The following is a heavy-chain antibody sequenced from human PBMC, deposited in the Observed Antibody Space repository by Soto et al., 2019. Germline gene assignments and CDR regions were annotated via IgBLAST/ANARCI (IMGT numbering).Heavy chain of an antibody. CDR3: ARHSGSDGNYFDS. Sequence: SVKVSCKASGGTFSSYAISWVRQAPGQGLEWTGGIIPIFGTANYAQKFQGRVTITADESTSTAYMELSSLRSEDTAVYYCARHSGSDGNYFDSWGQGALVTVSS. CDR2: IIPIFGTA. D-gene: IGHD1-26*01. V-gene: IGHV1-69*13. CDR1: GGTFSSYA. J-gene: IGHJ4*02.